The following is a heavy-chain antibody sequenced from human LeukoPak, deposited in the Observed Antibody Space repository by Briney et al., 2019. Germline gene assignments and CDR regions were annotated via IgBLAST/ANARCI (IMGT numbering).Heavy chain of an antibody. Sequence: SVKVSCKASGGTFSSYAISWVRQAPGQGLEWMGGIIPIFGTANYAQKFQGRVTITADESTSTAYMELSSLRSEDTAVYYCARAVVVVPAVGPLNWFGPWGQGTLVTVSS. CDR2: IIPIFGTA. CDR3: ARAVVVVPAVGPLNWFGP. J-gene: IGHJ5*02. V-gene: IGHV1-69*13. CDR1: GGTFSSYA. D-gene: IGHD2-2*01.